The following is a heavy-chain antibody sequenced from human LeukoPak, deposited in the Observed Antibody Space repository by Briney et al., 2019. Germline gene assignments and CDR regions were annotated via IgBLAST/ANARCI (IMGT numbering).Heavy chain of an antibody. CDR3: ARDRLTSGSYFFDY. Sequence: PGGSLRLSCAASAFTFSDYSTNWVRQAPGKGLGWISYISGRSSTIYYADSVRGRFTISRDNAKNSMYLQMNSLRAEDTAVYYCARDRLTSGSYFFDYWGQGTLVTVSS. CDR2: ISGRSSTI. CDR1: AFTFSDYS. J-gene: IGHJ4*02. V-gene: IGHV3-48*01. D-gene: IGHD1-26*01.